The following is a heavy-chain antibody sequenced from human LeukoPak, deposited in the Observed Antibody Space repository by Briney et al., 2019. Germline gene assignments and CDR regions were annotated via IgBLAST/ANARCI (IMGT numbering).Heavy chain of an antibody. J-gene: IGHJ3*02. CDR2: IIPIFGTA. D-gene: IGHD3-3*01. CDR1: GGTFSSYA. CDR3: ARGSTNYDLWSGYYFHDGFDI. Sequence: SVKVSCKASGGTFSSYAISWVRQAPGQGLKWMGGIIPIFGTANHALKFQVRVTITADEPTSTAYMELSSLRSEDTAVYYCARGSTNYDLWSGYYFHDGFDIWGQGTMVTVA. V-gene: IGHV1-69*13.